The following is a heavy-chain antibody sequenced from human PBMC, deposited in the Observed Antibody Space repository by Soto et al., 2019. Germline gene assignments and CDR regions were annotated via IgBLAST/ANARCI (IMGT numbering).Heavy chain of an antibody. CDR3: ARLGNWDENCYFDL. V-gene: IGHV1-18*04. CDR1: GYSFISHG. J-gene: IGHJ2*01. Sequence: QAQLVQSGAEVKKPWASVKVSCNASGYSFISHGITWVRQAPGQGLEWMGWVSGDNGNTNYAQKLQGRVPMTTDTATDTAFRELRSLISDDTAVYYCARLGNWDENCYFDLWGRGTLVIVSS. D-gene: IGHD1-1*01. CDR2: VSGDNGNT.